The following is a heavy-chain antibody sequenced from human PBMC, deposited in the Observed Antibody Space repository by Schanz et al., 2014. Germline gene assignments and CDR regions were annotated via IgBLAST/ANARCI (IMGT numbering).Heavy chain of an antibody. J-gene: IGHJ4*02. V-gene: IGHV3-23*04. D-gene: IGHD2-2*01. CDR2: MSGSGSTA. CDR3: AREPNTRAWLPYFDT. Sequence: EVQLVESGGGLVQPGGSLRLSCAASGFTFSDYYMSWIRQAPGKGLEWVSGMSGSGSTADYADSVKGRFTISRDNSKNTVYLQMNSLRTGDTAMYYCAREPNTRAWLPYFDTWGQGTLVTVSS. CDR1: GFTFSDYY.